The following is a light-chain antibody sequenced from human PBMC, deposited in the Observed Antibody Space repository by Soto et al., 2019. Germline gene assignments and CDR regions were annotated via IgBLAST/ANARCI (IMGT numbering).Light chain of an antibody. V-gene: IGKV1-12*01. J-gene: IGKJ2*01. Sequence: DIQMTQSPSSVSASIGDRVTITCRASQGISSWLGWYQQKAGKAPKLLIYATSRLQSGVRSRFSGSGSGTDFTLTISSLHPEDFATYYCQQTNSFPRTFGQGTRLEIK. CDR3: QQTNSFPRT. CDR1: QGISSW. CDR2: ATS.